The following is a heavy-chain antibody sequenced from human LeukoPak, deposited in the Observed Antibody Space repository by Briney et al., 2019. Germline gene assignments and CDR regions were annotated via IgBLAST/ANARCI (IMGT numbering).Heavy chain of an antibody. Sequence: ASVKVSCKASVYSFTGYYMHWVRQATGQGLEWMGWINPNSGIKNYAQKFQGRVTMTRDTSITTANMELSRLRPNDRAVYYCARSYSSGRYYFDYWGQGTLVTVSS. V-gene: IGHV1-2*02. CDR2: INPNSGIK. CDR1: VYSFTGYY. J-gene: IGHJ4*02. CDR3: ARSYSSGRYYFDY. D-gene: IGHD6-19*01.